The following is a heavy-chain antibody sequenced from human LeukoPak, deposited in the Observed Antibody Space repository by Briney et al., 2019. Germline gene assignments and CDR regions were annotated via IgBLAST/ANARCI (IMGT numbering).Heavy chain of an antibody. CDR3: ARESGGSRNFDY. V-gene: IGHV3-7*01. J-gene: IGHJ4*02. Sequence: PGGSLRLSCAASGFTFDTDWMTWFRQAPGKGLEWVANIRQDGNEIYYVDSVKGRFTISRVNAKSSLYLQMNSLRAEDTAVYYCARESGGSRNFDYWGQGTLVTVSS. CDR1: GFTFDTDW. D-gene: IGHD2-15*01. CDR2: IRQDGNEI.